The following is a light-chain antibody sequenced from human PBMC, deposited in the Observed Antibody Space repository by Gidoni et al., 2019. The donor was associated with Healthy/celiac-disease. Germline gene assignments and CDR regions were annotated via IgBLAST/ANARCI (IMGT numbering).Light chain of an antibody. Sequence: EIVLTQSPVTLSLSPGERATLSCRASQSVSSSYLAWYQQKPGQAPRLLIYGASSRATGIPDRFSGSGSGTDCTLTISRMEPEDFAVYYCQQYGSSPWTFGQGTKVEIK. CDR3: QQYGSSPWT. CDR1: QSVSSSY. CDR2: GAS. V-gene: IGKV3-20*01. J-gene: IGKJ1*01.